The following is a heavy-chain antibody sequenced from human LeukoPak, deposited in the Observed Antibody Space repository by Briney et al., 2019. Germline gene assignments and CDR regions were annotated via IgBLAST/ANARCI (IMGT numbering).Heavy chain of an antibody. Sequence: GGSLRLSCEVSGFSFSSYWMTWVRQAPGKGLEWVAHINQHGSETYYVDSVKGRFIISRDNAKNSLFLQMGSVTGEDTAVYYCSRGGLYRYSGTSGDYWGQGTLVTVSS. D-gene: IGHD1-26*01. CDR1: GFSFSSYW. V-gene: IGHV3-7*01. CDR3: SRGGLYRYSGTSGDY. CDR2: INQHGSET. J-gene: IGHJ4*02.